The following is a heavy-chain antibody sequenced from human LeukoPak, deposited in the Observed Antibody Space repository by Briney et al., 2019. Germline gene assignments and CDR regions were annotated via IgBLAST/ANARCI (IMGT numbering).Heavy chain of an antibody. J-gene: IGHJ6*03. CDR3: AASYSSGWYGSQFSYYYYYMDV. V-gene: IGHV1-18*01. CDR2: ISAYNGNT. Sequence: ASVKVSCKAFGYTFTSYGISWVRQAPGQGLEWMGWISAYNGNTNYAQKLQGRVTMTTDTSTSTAYMELRSLRSDDTAVYYCAASYSSGWYGSQFSYYYYYMDVWGKGTTVTVSS. CDR1: GYTFTSYG. D-gene: IGHD6-19*01.